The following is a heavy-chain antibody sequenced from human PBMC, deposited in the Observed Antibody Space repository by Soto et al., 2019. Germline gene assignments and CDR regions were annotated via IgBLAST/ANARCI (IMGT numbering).Heavy chain of an antibody. D-gene: IGHD4-17*01. CDR3: ARLSRATVATPAAFDY. V-gene: IGHV5-51*01. CDR1: GYSFNRYY. J-gene: IGHJ4*02. Sequence: PGESLKISCKGSGYSFNRYYIAWVRQVPGKGLEWMGIVHPGDPDTRYSPSFQGQVTMSADRSISTAYLQWSSLKASDTAIYYCARLSRATVATPAAFDYWGQGTLVTVSS. CDR2: VHPGDPDT.